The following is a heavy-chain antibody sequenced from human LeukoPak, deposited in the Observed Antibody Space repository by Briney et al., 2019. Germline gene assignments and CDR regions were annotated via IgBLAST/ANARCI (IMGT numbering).Heavy chain of an antibody. CDR3: AQDPSYYYGSGHNY. Sequence: PGGSLRLSCAASGFTFSSYAMSWVRQAPGKGLEWVSAISCSGGSTYYADSVKGRFTISRDNSKNTLYLQMNSLRAEDTAVYYCAQDPSYYYGSGHNYWGQGTLVTVSS. CDR1: GFTFSSYA. D-gene: IGHD3-10*01. J-gene: IGHJ4*02. CDR2: ISCSGGST. V-gene: IGHV3-23*01.